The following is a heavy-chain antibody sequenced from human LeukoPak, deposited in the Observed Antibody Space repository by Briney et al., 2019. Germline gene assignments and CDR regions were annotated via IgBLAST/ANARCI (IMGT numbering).Heavy chain of an antibody. Sequence: SETLSLTCTVSNDSIISYYWSWIRQPAGKGLEWIGRIYSNGFTSYKPSLERRVSMSVDTSKNQITLKLPSVTPADTAVYYCTRPYGPPFDFWGQGSLVTLSS. D-gene: IGHD2-21*01. CDR3: TRPYGPPFDF. CDR1: NDSIISYY. CDR2: IYSNGFT. J-gene: IGHJ4*01. V-gene: IGHV4-4*07.